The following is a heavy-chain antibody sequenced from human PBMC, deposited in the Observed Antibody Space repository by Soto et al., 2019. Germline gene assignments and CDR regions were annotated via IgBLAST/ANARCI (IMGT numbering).Heavy chain of an antibody. V-gene: IGHV1-18*01. Sequence: QVQLVQSGAEVKKPGASVKVSCKASGYTFTSYGISWVRQAPGQGLEWMGWISAYNGNTNYAQKVQGRVTMTTDTSTSTAYMEVRSLRSDDTAVYYCARDKPLDSSGYDEAFDIWGQGTMVTGSS. CDR1: GYTFTSYG. CDR2: ISAYNGNT. CDR3: ARDKPLDSSGYDEAFDI. J-gene: IGHJ3*02. D-gene: IGHD3-22*01.